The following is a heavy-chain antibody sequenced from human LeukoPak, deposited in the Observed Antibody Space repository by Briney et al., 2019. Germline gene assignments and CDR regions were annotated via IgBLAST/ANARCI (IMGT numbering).Heavy chain of an antibody. V-gene: IGHV4-59*08. Sequence: GSLRLSCAASGFTFSSYSMNWIRQPPGKGLEWIGYIYYSGSTNYNPSLKSRVTISVDTSKNQFSLKLSSVTAADTAVYYCARQVASRAFDIWGQGTMVTVSS. D-gene: IGHD5-12*01. CDR3: ARQVASRAFDI. CDR2: IYYSGST. J-gene: IGHJ3*02. CDR1: GFTFSSYS.